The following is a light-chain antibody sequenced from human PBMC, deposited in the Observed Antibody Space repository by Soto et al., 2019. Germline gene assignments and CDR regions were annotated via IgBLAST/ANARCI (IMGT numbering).Light chain of an antibody. V-gene: IGLV4-69*01. CDR1: SGHSNNA. Sequence: QSVLTQSPSASASLGASVKLTGTLSSGHSNNAIAWHQQQSEKGPRFLMKVNSDGSHTNGDGIPDRFSGSRSGAERYLTISSLQSEDEADYYCQTWDTGIVLFGGGTKVTVL. CDR2: VNSDGSH. CDR3: QTWDTGIVL. J-gene: IGLJ2*01.